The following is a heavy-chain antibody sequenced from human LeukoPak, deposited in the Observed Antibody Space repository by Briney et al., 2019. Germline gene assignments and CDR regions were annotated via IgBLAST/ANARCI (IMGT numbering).Heavy chain of an antibody. Sequence: SETLSLTCIVSGYSVSSGFCWGWLRQPPGKGLEWIGSLCYDGNIFYNPSLTSRVTVSVDTSKNQVSLNLYSATAADTAVYYCARTSRNRGSYTDYWGQGILVTVSS. V-gene: IGHV4-38-2*02. J-gene: IGHJ4*02. CDR1: GYSVSSGFC. CDR3: ARTSRNRGSYTDY. D-gene: IGHD3-16*01. CDR2: LCYDGNI.